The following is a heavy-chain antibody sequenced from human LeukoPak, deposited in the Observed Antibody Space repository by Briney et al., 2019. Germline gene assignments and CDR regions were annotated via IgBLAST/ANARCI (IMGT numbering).Heavy chain of an antibody. V-gene: IGHV3-30*02. CDR3: AKLTGVY. Sequence: PGGSLTLSCAASGFTFSSYAMHCVRQAPGKGLEWEAFIRYDGSNKYYADSVKGRFIISTDNSTKTPYLQMTSLLTEGPAVYYCAKLTGVYWGQGNLVTVSS. D-gene: IGHD1-14*01. CDR1: GFTFSSYA. CDR2: IRYDGSNK. J-gene: IGHJ4*02.